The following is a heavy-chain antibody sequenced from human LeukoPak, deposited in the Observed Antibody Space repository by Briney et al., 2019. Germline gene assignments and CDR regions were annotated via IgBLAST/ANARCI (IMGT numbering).Heavy chain of an antibody. CDR2: IYSGGST. CDR3: ARSRWIQLWLDY. J-gene: IGHJ4*02. D-gene: IGHD5-18*01. Sequence: GGSLRLSYAASGFTVSSNYMSWVRQAPGKGLEWVSVIYSGGSTYYADSVKGRFTISRDNSKNTLYLQMNSLRAEDTAVYYCARSRWIQLWLDYWGQGTLVTVSS. V-gene: IGHV3-66*01. CDR1: GFTVSSNY.